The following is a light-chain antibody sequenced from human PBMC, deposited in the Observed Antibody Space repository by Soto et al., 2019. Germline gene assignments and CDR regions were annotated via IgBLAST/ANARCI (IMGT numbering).Light chain of an antibody. V-gene: IGLV4-69*01. CDR2: LNSDGSH. CDR3: QTWGTGIHVI. Sequence: VLTQSPSASASLGASVKLTCTLSSGHSTYAIAWHQQQPEKGPRYLMKLNSDGSHSKGDGIPDRFSGSSSGAERFLTISSLQPEDEADYYCQTWGTGIHVIFGGGTKVTVL. J-gene: IGLJ2*01. CDR1: SGHSTYA.